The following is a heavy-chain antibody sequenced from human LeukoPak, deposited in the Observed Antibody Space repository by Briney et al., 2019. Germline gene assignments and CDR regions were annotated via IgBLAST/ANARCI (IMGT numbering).Heavy chain of an antibody. D-gene: IGHD3-9*01. Sequence: GGSLRLSCAASGFTFSSYGMSWVRQAPGKGLEWVSAISGSGGSTYYADSVKGRFTISRDNSKNTLYLQMNSLRAEDTAVYYCAKDHAGYPFYYYYMDVWGKGTTITISS. CDR1: GFTFSSYG. CDR3: AKDHAGYPFYYYYMDV. J-gene: IGHJ6*03. V-gene: IGHV3-23*01. CDR2: ISGSGGST.